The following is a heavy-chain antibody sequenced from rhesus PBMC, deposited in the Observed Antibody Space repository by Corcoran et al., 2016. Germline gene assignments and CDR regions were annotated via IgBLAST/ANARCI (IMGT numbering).Heavy chain of an antibody. D-gene: IGHD6-31*01. CDR2: IDSRGST. CDR1: GGSISGYW. Sequence: QLQLQESGPGLVKPSETLSLTCAVSGGSISGYWWSWIRQPPGKGLEWIGRIDSRGSTYYNPSLKSRVTISSDTSKNQFSLKLSSVTAADTAVYYCARGRYSSGWYYFDYWGHGVLVTVSS. V-gene: IGHV4-165*01. CDR3: ARGRYSSGWYYFDY. J-gene: IGHJ4*01.